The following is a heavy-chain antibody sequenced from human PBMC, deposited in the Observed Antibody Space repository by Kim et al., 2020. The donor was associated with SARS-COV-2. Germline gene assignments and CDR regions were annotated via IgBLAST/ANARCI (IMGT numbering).Heavy chain of an antibody. J-gene: IGHJ6*02. CDR3: ARDGNSGILVAGTHYYYGMDV. CDR1: GFPFSSFA. Sequence: GGSLRLSCAASGFPFSSFAMHWVRQAPGKGLEWLAVISYDGSNKYHADSEPGRFTISRDNAKNTLYLQMNSLRAEDTALYYCARDGNSGILVAGTHYYYGMDVWGQGTTVTVSS. V-gene: IGHV3-30*04. CDR2: ISYDGSNK. D-gene: IGHD6-19*01.